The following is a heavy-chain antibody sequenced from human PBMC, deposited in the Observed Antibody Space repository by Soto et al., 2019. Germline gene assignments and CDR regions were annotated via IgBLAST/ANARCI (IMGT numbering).Heavy chain of an antibody. CDR3: AGTLYGDHVDY. CDR2: MNPNSGNT. Sequence: QVQLVQSGAEVKKPGASVKVSCKASGYTFTSYDINWVRQATGQGLEWMGWMNPNSGNTGYAQKFQGRVTMTRNTSKSTAHMGLRSLGSEDTAGYSCAGTLYGDHVDYRGQGTLVTVSS. D-gene: IGHD4-17*01. J-gene: IGHJ4*02. CDR1: GYTFTSYD. V-gene: IGHV1-8*01.